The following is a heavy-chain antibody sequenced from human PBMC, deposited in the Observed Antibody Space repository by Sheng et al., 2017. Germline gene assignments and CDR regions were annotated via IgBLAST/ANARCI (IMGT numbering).Heavy chain of an antibody. V-gene: IGHV3-21*01. CDR2: ISSTTRYI. D-gene: IGHD3-10*01. CDR3: ARVGVIAPTDY. Sequence: EVQLLESGGGVVQPGRSLRLSCAASGFTLGDRTLTWVRQAPGKGLEWVSSISSTTRYIYYADSVKGRFTISRDNAKNSLYLLMNSLRAEDTGRYFCARVGVIAPTDYWGQGTLVIVSS. J-gene: IGHJ4*02. CDR1: GFTLGDRT.